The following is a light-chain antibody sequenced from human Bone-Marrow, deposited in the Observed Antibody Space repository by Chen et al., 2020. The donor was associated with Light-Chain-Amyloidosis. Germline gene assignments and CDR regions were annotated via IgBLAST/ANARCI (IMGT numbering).Light chain of an antibody. J-gene: IGLJ1*01. V-gene: IGLV2-14*01. CDR3: SSYTTSSTYV. Sequence: QSALTQPASVSGSPGQSISISCTGTRSDIGAYNYVSWYQLHPGKAPKLMIYDVSDRPSGVSNRFSGSKSGNTASLTISGLQAEDEADYYCSSYTTSSTYVFGTGTKVTVL. CDR1: RSDIGAYNY. CDR2: DVS.